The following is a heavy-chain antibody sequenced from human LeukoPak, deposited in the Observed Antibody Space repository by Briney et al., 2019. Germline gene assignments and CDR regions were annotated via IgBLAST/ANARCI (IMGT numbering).Heavy chain of an antibody. Sequence: GGSLRLSCAASGFTFSNAWMSWVRQAPGKGLEWVSAISGSGGSTYYADSVKGRFTISRDNSKNTLYLQMNSLRAEDTAVYYCAKRSITMVRGFMDVWGKGTTVTVSS. V-gene: IGHV3-23*01. D-gene: IGHD3-10*01. CDR3: AKRSITMVRGFMDV. CDR1: GFTFSNAW. CDR2: ISGSGGST. J-gene: IGHJ6*04.